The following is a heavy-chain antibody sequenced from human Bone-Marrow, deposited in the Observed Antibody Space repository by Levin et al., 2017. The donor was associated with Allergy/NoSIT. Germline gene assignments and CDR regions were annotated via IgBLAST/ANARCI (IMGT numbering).Heavy chain of an antibody. D-gene: IGHD4-23*01. V-gene: IGHV3-11*01. CDR2: ITSSGSAV. Sequence: MTGGSLRLSCAASGFSFSDYYMSWIRQAPGKGLEWISYITSSGSAVYYADSVQGRFTISRDNAKHSLFLQMNSLSAEDAAVYYCARRRGGNTLGAFDIWGQGTMVTVSS. CDR1: GFSFSDYY. J-gene: IGHJ3*02. CDR3: ARRRGGNTLGAFDI.